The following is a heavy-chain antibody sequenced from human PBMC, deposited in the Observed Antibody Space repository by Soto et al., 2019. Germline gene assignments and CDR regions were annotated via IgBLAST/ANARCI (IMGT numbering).Heavy chain of an antibody. CDR1: GLTFSSYA. Sequence: GGSLRLSCAASGLTFSSYAMSWVRQAPGKGLEWVSAISGSGGSTYYADSVKGRFTISRDNSKNTLYLQRNSLRAEDTAVYYCAKHLDGSSWHRNYFDYWGQGTLVTFSS. J-gene: IGHJ4*02. CDR3: AKHLDGSSWHRNYFDY. D-gene: IGHD6-13*01. V-gene: IGHV3-23*01. CDR2: ISGSGGST.